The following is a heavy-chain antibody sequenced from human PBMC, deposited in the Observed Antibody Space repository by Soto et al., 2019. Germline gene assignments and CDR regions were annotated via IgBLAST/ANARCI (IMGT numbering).Heavy chain of an antibody. CDR1: GGTFSRNT. V-gene: IGHV1-69*13. CDR2: IIPIFGTA. D-gene: IGHD2-21*02. CDR3: ARALRAYCGGDCPYYFDY. Sequence: SVKVSCKASGGTFSRNTISWVRQAPGQGLEWMGGIIPIFGTANYAQKFQGRVTTTADESTSTAYMELSSLRSEDTAVYYCARALRAYCGGDCPYYFDYWGQGTLVTVSS. J-gene: IGHJ4*02.